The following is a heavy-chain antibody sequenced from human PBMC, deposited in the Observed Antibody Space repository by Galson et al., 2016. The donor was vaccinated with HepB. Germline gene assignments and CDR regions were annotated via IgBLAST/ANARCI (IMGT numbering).Heavy chain of an antibody. Sequence: ETLSLTCTVSGASISDYYWSWIRQSPGKGLKWIGYNHYSGNPTYNPSLKSRVTVSVDTSKNQFSLMLSSVTAADTAVYYCAGRRGESGTFYYWGQGSLVTVSS. CDR1: GASISDYY. D-gene: IGHD3-10*01. CDR2: NHYSGNP. J-gene: IGHJ4*02. V-gene: IGHV4-59*01. CDR3: AGRRGESGTFYY.